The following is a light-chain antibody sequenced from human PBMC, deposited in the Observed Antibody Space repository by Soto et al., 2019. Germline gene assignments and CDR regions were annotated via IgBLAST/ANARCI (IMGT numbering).Light chain of an antibody. CDR3: QQYGDSLFT. Sequence: EIVLTQSPGTLSLSPGESATLSCRASQSVPRNYLAWYQHKSGQAPRVLIHSATSRAAGVPDRFSGGGSGTHFTLTIGRLEPEDFVVYYCQQYGDSLFTFGQGNKLQ. CDR1: QSVPRNY. CDR2: SAT. J-gene: IGKJ2*01. V-gene: IGKV3-20*01.